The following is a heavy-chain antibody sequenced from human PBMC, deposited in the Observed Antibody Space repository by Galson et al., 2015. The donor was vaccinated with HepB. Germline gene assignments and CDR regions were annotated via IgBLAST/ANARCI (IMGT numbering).Heavy chain of an antibody. CDR3: AGEGSGPNYYSYYMDI. D-gene: IGHD3-10*01. CDR1: GFTFSTYA. Sequence: SLRLSCAASGFTFSTYAMHWVRQAPGKGLEWVAVISYDENNKHCADSVKGRFTISRDNSKNTLYLQVNSLRPEDTAVHYCAGEGSGPNYYSYYMDIWGKGTTVTVSS. CDR2: ISYDENNK. J-gene: IGHJ6*03. V-gene: IGHV3-30-3*01.